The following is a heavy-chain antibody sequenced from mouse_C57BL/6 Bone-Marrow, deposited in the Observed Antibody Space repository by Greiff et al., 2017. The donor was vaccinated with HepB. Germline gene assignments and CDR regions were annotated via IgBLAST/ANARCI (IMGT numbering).Heavy chain of an antibody. CDR3: ARSYYYGSGGYAMDY. V-gene: IGHV7-3*01. J-gene: IGHJ4*01. CDR2: IRNKANGYTT. CDR1: GFTFTDYY. Sequence: EVKLVESGGGLVQPGGCLSLSCAASGFTFTDYYMSWVRQPPGKALEWLGFIRNKANGYTTEYSASVKGRFTISRDNSQSILYLQMNALRAEDSATYYCARSYYYGSGGYAMDYWGQGTSVTVSS. D-gene: IGHD1-1*01.